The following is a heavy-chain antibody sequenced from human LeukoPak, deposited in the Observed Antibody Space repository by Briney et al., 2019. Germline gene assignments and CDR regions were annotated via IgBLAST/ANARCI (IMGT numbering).Heavy chain of an antibody. Sequence: SETLSLTCTVSGGSISSGGYYWSWIRQHPGKGLEWIGYIYYSGSTYYNPSLKSRVTISVDTSKNQFSLKLSSVTAADTAVYYYARLFGGDHDYWGQGTLVTVSS. J-gene: IGHJ4*02. CDR2: IYYSGST. D-gene: IGHD2-21*02. CDR3: ARLFGGDHDY. V-gene: IGHV4-31*03. CDR1: GGSISSGGYY.